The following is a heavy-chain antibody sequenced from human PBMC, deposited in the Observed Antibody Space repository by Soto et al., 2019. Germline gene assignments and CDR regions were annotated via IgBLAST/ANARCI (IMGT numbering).Heavy chain of an antibody. J-gene: IGHJ6*02. CDR2: ISASGGST. CDR1: GFTLSSYA. D-gene: IGHD2-2*01. CDR3: AKGSCSGSSCEKLNPFRVKYYYNGMDV. Sequence: EVHLLESGGGLVQPGGSLRLSCAASGFTLSSYAMSWVRQAPGKGLEWVSGISASGGSTYYADSVKGRFTISRDSSKNTLYLQMIILSAEDTAVYHCAKGSCSGSSCEKLNPFRVKYYYNGMDVWGQGTTVTVSS. V-gene: IGHV3-23*01.